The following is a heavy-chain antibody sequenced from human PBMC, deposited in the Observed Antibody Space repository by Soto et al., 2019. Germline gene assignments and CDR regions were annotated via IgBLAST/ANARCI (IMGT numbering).Heavy chain of an antibody. J-gene: IGHJ3*01. Sequence: ASVKVSCKVSGYTLTELSMHWVRQAPGKGLEWMGGFDPEDGETIYAQKFQGRVTMTEDTSTDTAYMELSSLRSEDTAVYYCATSVQYGDYRRGLYAFWTQRTMVIVSS. D-gene: IGHD4-17*01. CDR2: FDPEDGET. CDR1: GYTLTELS. V-gene: IGHV1-24*01. CDR3: ATSVQYGDYRRGLYAF.